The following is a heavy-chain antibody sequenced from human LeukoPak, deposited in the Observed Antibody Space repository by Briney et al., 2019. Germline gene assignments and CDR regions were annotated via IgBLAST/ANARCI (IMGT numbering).Heavy chain of an antibody. CDR3: ARDAHEVDV. CDR1: GDSISSGNYY. J-gene: IGHJ6*04. Sequence: SQTLSLTCTVSGDSISSGNYYWSWIRQPAGKGLEWIGRIYTSGSTNYNPSLKSRVTMSVDTSKKQFSLKLSSVTAAGTAVYYCARDAHEVDVWGKGTTVTVSS. CDR2: IYTSGST. V-gene: IGHV4-61*02.